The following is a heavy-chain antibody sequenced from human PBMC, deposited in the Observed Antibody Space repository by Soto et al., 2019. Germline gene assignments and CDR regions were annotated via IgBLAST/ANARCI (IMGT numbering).Heavy chain of an antibody. V-gene: IGHV4-34*01. D-gene: IGHD3-10*01. Sequence: SETLSLTCAVYGGSFSGYYWSWIRQPPGKGLEWIGEINHSGSTNYNPSLKSRVTISVDTSKNQFSLKLSSVTAADTAVYYCASSRGHAHFDYWGQGTLVTVSS. CDR1: GGSFSGYY. J-gene: IGHJ4*02. CDR3: ASSRGHAHFDY. CDR2: INHSGST.